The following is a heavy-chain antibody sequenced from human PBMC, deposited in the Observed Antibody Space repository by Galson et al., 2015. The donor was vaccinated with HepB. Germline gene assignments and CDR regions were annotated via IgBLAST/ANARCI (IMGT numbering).Heavy chain of an antibody. CDR1: GFTFRSYG. CDR2: IWYDGTSQ. V-gene: IGHV3-33*03. CDR3: ARKIYDFFGRKLYYHYGLDV. Sequence: SLRLSCAASGFTFRSYGMHWVRQAPGKGLEWVAVIWYDGTSQYYADSVKGRFTVSRDNSKNKLFLQMNSLRVDDTAVYYCARKIYDFFGRKLYYHYGLDVWGQGTPVTV. J-gene: IGHJ6*02. D-gene: IGHD3-3*01.